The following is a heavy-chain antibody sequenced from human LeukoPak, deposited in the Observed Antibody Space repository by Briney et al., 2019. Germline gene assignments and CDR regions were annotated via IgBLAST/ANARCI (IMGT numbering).Heavy chain of an antibody. V-gene: IGHV4-4*07. D-gene: IGHD1-26*01. J-gene: IGHJ6*03. Sequence: PSETLSLTCTVSGGSISSYYWSWIRQPAGKGLEWIGRIYTSGSTNYNPSLKSRVAISVDTSKNQFSLKLSSVTAADTAVYYCARSFSGSYFPYYYYMDVWGKGTTVTVSS. CDR1: GGSISSYY. CDR3: ARSFSGSYFPYYYYMDV. CDR2: IYTSGST.